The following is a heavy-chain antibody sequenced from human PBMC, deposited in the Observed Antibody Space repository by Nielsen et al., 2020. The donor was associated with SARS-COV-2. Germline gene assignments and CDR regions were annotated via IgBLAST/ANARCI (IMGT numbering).Heavy chain of an antibody. Sequence: SGPTLVKPTQTLTLTCTFSGFSLSTSGMCVSWIRQPLGKALGWLARIDWDDDKYYSTSLKTRLTISKDTSKNQVVLTMTNMDPVDTATYYCARTPNDYGDYWIDYWGQGTLVTVSS. CDR3: ARTPNDYGDYWIDY. D-gene: IGHD4-17*01. CDR1: GFSLSTSGMC. V-gene: IGHV2-70*11. CDR2: IDWDDDK. J-gene: IGHJ4*02.